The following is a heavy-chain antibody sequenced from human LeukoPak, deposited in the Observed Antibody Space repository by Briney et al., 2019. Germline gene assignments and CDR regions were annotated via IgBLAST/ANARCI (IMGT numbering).Heavy chain of an antibody. CDR3: AMAYSSSWYYFDY. CDR1: GGSISSYY. D-gene: IGHD6-13*01. Sequence: SETLSLTCTVSGGSISSYYWSWIRQPAGKGLEWIGRIYTSGSTNYNPSIKSRVTMSVDTSKNQFSLRLSSVTAADTAVYYCAMAYSSSWYYFDYWGQGTLVTVSS. V-gene: IGHV4-4*07. CDR2: IYTSGST. J-gene: IGHJ4*02.